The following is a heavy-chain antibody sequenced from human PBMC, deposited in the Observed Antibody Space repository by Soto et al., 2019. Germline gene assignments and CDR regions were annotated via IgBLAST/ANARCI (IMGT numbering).Heavy chain of an antibody. J-gene: IGHJ4*02. Sequence: SVTVCCKASVGTFTIYIISWVRPAPGQGLEWMGRIIPILDIAHYAQKFQGRVTITADKSTSTAYMELSNLRSEDTAVYYCARGSYYSDSSDYSTFFDYWGQGTLVTVS. CDR2: IIPILDIA. CDR1: VGTFTIYI. CDR3: ARGSYYSDSSDYSTFFDY. V-gene: IGHV1-69*02. D-gene: IGHD3-22*01.